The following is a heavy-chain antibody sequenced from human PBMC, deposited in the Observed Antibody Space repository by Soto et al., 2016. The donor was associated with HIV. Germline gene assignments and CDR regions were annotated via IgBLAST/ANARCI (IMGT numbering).Heavy chain of an antibody. CDR3: AKEREGYCSGGSCSNAFDI. CDR2: ISGSGGST. CDR1: GFTFSSYA. V-gene: IGHV3-23*01. Sequence: EVQLLESGEAWYSLGSLRLSCAASGFTFSSYAMSWVRQAPGKGLEWVSAISGSGGSTYYADSVKGRFTISRDNSKNTLYLQMNSLRAEDTAVYYCAKEREGYCSGGSCSNAFDIWGQGTMAPSLQ. J-gene: IGHJ3*02. D-gene: IGHD2-15*01.